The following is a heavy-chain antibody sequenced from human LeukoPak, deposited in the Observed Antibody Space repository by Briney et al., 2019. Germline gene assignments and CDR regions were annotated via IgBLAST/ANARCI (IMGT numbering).Heavy chain of an antibody. V-gene: IGHV3-74*03. D-gene: IGHD3-10*01. CDR3: VRDRFGSGWEGMDV. CDR2: ISPDGSTT. CDR1: GFTFSRYW. Sequence: PGGSLRLSCAASGFTFSRYWMHWVRQAPGKGLMWVSRISPDGSTTLYADSVKGRFTISRDNAKNTLYLQMNSLRAEDTAVYYCVRDRFGSGWEGMDVWGQGTTVTVSS. J-gene: IGHJ6*02.